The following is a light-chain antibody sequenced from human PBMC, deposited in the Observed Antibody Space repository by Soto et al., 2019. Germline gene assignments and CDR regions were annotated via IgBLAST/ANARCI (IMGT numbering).Light chain of an antibody. Sequence: DIQMTQSPSTLSASVGDRVTITCRASQSISSWLAWYQQKPGKAPKLLIYQASYLETGVPSRFSGSASGTDFTLTISSLQPDDFATYFCQQYKSYPYTFVQETKVEIK. J-gene: IGKJ2*01. CDR2: QAS. CDR3: QQYKSYPYT. CDR1: QSISSW. V-gene: IGKV1-5*03.